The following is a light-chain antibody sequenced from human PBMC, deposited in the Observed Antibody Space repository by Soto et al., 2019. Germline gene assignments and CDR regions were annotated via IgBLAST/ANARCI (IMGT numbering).Light chain of an antibody. CDR3: LQYHNLWA. CDR1: QDISNS. CDR2: AAS. Sequence: DIQMTQSPSSVSASAGDRVTITCRASQDISNSLVWYQQKPRKAPQLLISAASNLQSGVPSRFSGSGSGTEFTLTISSLQPEDFTVYSCLQYHNLWAFGQGTKVEI. V-gene: IGKV1-12*01. J-gene: IGKJ1*01.